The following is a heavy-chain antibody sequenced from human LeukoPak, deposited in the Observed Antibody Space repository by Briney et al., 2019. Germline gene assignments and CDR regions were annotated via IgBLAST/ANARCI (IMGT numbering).Heavy chain of an antibody. CDR2: IYSSGST. Sequence: SETLSLTCTVSGGSICSYYWSWIRQPAGKGLEWIGRIYSSGSTNYNPSFESRVTMSEDASNNQFSLKLNSVTAADTAVYYCARGGSGTILFDYWGQGTLVTVSS. J-gene: IGHJ4*02. CDR1: GGSICSYY. D-gene: IGHD1-26*01. V-gene: IGHV4-4*07. CDR3: ARGGSGTILFDY.